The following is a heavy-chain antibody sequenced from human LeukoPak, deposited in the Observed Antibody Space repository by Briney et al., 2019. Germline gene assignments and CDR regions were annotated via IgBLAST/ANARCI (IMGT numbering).Heavy chain of an antibody. J-gene: IGHJ4*02. CDR3: ARAYGANSDY. V-gene: IGHV3-48*02. CDR1: GFTFSGYW. CDR2: ISSSASTT. Sequence: GGSLNLSCEASGFTFSGYWRHWVRKPPGKGLEWVSYISSSASTTYYADSVKGRFTISRDNAKNSLFLQMNSLRDEDTAVYYCARAYGANSDYWGQGTLVTVSS. D-gene: IGHD4/OR15-4a*01.